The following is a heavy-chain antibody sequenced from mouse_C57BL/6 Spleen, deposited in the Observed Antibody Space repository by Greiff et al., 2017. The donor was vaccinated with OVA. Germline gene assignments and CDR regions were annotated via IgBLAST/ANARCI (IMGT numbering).Heavy chain of an antibody. J-gene: IGHJ2*01. Sequence: QVQLQQPGAELVKPGASVKLSCKASGYTFTSYWMQWVKQRPGQGLEWIGEIDPSDSYTNYNQKFKGKATLTVDTSSSTAYMQLSSLTSEDSAVYYCGTGSFDYWGQGTTLTVSS. CDR3: GTGSFDY. V-gene: IGHV1-50*01. D-gene: IGHD4-1*01. CDR2: IDPSDSYT. CDR1: GYTFTSYW.